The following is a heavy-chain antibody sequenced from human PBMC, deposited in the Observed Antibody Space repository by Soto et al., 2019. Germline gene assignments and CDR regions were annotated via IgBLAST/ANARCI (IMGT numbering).Heavy chain of an antibody. V-gene: IGHV3-21*04. J-gene: IGHJ3*02. Sequence: LRLSCAASGFTFSSYSMNWVRQAPGKGLEWVSSISSSSTYIYYADSVQGRFTISRDNAKNSLYLQMNSLRAEDTAVYYCASEWLVRGAFDIWGQGTMVTVSS. CDR1: GFTFSSYS. D-gene: IGHD6-19*01. CDR3: ASEWLVRGAFDI. CDR2: ISSSSTYI.